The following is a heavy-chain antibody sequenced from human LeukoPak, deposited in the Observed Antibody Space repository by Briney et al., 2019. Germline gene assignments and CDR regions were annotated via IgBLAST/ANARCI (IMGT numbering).Heavy chain of an antibody. Sequence: GGSLRLSCAASGFTLSNCAMSWVRPAPGKGLGWVSAISGSGAGTYYSDSVKGRVTISRDNSKHTLYLQKNSLRAEDTAIYYWAKINNIAAAGTFDYWGQGTRVTVSS. CDR1: GFTLSNCA. CDR2: ISGSGAGT. CDR3: AKINNIAAAGTFDY. V-gene: IGHV3-23*01. J-gene: IGHJ4*02. D-gene: IGHD6-13*01.